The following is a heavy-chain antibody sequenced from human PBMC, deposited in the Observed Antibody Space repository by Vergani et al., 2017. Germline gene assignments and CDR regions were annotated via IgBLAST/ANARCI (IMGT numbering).Heavy chain of an antibody. CDR2: IIPILGIA. V-gene: IGHV1-69*04. J-gene: IGHJ1*01. CDR3: ARDPSIAAAGTGYFQH. CDR1: GGTFSSYA. Sequence: QVQLVQSGAEVKKPGASVKVSCKASGGTFSSYAISWVRQAPGQGLEWMGRIIPILGIANYAQKFQGRVTITADKSTSTAYMELSSLRSEDTAVHYCARDPSIAAAGTGYFQHWGQGTLVTVSS. D-gene: IGHD6-13*01.